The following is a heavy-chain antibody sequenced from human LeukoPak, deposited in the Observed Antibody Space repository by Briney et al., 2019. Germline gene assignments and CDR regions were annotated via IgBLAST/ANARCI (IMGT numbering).Heavy chain of an antibody. V-gene: IGHV4-34*01. D-gene: IGHD5-12*01. CDR2: ITHRGST. J-gene: IGHJ5*02. CDR3: ARYDIVATNWFDP. CDR1: GGSFSGYY. Sequence: PSETLSLTCAVYGGSFSGYYWSWIRQPPGKGLEWIGEITHRGSTNYNPSLKSRVTVSVDTSKNQFSLKLNSVTAADTAVYYGARYDIVATNWFDPWGQGTLVTVSS.